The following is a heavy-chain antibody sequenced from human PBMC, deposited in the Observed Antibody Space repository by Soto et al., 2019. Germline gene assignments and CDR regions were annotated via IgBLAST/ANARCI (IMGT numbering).Heavy chain of an antibody. CDR3: ARDGYDILTGRALDY. J-gene: IGHJ4*02. Sequence: SETLSLTCTVSGGSISSYYWSWIRQPPGKGLEWIGYIYYSGSTNYNPSLKSRVTISVDTSKNQFSLKLSSVTAADTAVYYCARDGYDILTGRALDYWGQGTLVTVSS. V-gene: IGHV4-59*01. CDR2: IYYSGST. D-gene: IGHD3-9*01. CDR1: GGSISSYY.